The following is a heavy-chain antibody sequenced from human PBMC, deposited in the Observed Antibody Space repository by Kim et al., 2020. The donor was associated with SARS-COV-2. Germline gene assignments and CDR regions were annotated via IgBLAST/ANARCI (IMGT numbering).Heavy chain of an antibody. D-gene: IGHD5-12*01. CDR3: ARDRRYSGYGP. Sequence: TKYSQKFQGRVTITRDTSAGTAYMELSSLRSEDTAVYYCARDRRYSGYGPWGQGTLVTVSS. CDR2: T. V-gene: IGHV1-3*01. J-gene: IGHJ5*02.